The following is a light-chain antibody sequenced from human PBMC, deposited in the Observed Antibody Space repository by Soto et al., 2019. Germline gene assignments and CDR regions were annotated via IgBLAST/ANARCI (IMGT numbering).Light chain of an antibody. V-gene: IGLV1-47*02. J-gene: IGLJ3*02. Sequence: QAVVTQPPSASGTPGQRVTISCSGSSSNIGSNYVYWYQQLPGTAPKLLIYSNNQRPSGVPDRFSGSKSGTSASLAISGLRSEDEADYSCAAWDDSLSGRVFGGGTKLTVL. CDR3: AAWDDSLSGRV. CDR2: SNN. CDR1: SSNIGSNY.